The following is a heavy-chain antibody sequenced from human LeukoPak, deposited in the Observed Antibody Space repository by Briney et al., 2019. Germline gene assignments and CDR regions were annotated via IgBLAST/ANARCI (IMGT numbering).Heavy chain of an antibody. Sequence: GGSLRLSCAASGFTFSSYAMSWVRQAPGKGLEWVSTISGSGGSTYYADSVKGRFTISRDNSKDTLYLQTNSLRAEDTAVYYCAKRGIAAAGYNFDYWGQGTLVTVSS. CDR2: ISGSGGST. V-gene: IGHV3-23*01. D-gene: IGHD6-13*01. CDR3: AKRGIAAAGYNFDY. J-gene: IGHJ4*02. CDR1: GFTFSSYA.